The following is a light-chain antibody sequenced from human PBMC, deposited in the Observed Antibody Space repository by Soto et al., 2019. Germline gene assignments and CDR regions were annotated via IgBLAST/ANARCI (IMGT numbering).Light chain of an antibody. CDR1: QGISSW. Sequence: DIQMTQSPSSVSASVGDRVTITCRASQGISSWLVWYQQKPGKAPKLLIYAASSLQSGVPSRFSGSGSGTEFTLTISSLQPDDFATYYCQQYNSYSPLTFGGGTKVDIK. J-gene: IGKJ4*01. CDR3: QQYNSYSPLT. CDR2: AAS. V-gene: IGKV1D-16*01.